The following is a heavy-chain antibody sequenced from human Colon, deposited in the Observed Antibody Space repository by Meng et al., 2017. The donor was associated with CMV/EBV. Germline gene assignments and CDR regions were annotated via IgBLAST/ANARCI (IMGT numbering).Heavy chain of an antibody. CDR1: GFPFSRFS. J-gene: IGHJ1*01. CDR3: AKRTRIPMED. Sequence: GESLKISCAASGFPFSRFSMHWVRLIPGKGLESLTSITYDSFTKYYADSVKGRFTISRDNSHNTLYLQMNSLTIGDTAVYYCAKRTRIPMEDWGQGTLVTVSS. CDR2: ITYDSFTK. D-gene: IGHD1-14*01. V-gene: IGHV3-30*04.